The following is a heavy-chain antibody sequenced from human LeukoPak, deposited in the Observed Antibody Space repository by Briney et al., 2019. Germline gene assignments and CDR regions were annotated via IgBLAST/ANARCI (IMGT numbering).Heavy chain of an antibody. V-gene: IGHV1-69*05. CDR1: GGTFSSYA. J-gene: IGHJ6*03. CDR2: IIPIFGTA. D-gene: IGHD4-23*01. CDR3: ASGTTVVTRSSWDYYYKDV. Sequence: SVKVSCKASGGTFSSYAISWVRQAPGQGLEWMGGIIPIFGTANYAQKFQGRVTITTDESTSTAYMELSSLRSEDTAVYYCASGTTVVTRSSWDYYYKDVWGKGTTVTVSS.